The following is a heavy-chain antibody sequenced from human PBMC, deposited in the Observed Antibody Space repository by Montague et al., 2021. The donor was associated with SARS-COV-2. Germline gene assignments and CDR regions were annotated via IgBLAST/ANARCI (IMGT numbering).Heavy chain of an antibody. V-gene: IGHV3-21*06. CDR3: ARGGYYGSGSLLDS. CDR1: GFTFSVYW. D-gene: IGHD3-10*01. Sequence: SLRLSCAASGFTFSVYWMHWVRQAPGKGLEWVSSISTLDSYIYYADSVQGRFTISRDDAKNSLFLQLNSLRVEDTAVYYCARGGYYGSGSLLDSWGQGTLVTVSS. CDR2: ISTLDSYI. J-gene: IGHJ4*02.